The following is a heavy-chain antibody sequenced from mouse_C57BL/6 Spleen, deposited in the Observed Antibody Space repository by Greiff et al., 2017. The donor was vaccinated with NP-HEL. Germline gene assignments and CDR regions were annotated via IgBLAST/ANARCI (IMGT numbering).Heavy chain of an antibody. CDR3: ARVNYYYDMDY. Sequence: QVQLQQPGAELVRPGSSVKLSCKASGYTFTSYWMDWVKQSPGQGLEWIGNIYPSDSETPYNQKFKDKATLTVDKSSSTAYMQLSSLTSEDSAVYYCARVNYYYDMDYGGQGTSVTVSS. CDR1: GYTFTSYW. J-gene: IGHJ4*01. CDR2: IYPSDSET. V-gene: IGHV1-61*01.